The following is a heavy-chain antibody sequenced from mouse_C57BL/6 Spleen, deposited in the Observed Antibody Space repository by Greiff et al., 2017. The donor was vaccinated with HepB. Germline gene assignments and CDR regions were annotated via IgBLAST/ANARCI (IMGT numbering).Heavy chain of an antibody. V-gene: IGHV1-81*01. D-gene: IGHD2-1*01. CDR1: GYTFTSYG. J-gene: IGHJ4*01. CDR3: ARDGKGYAMDY. Sequence: QVQLKESGAELARPGASVKLSCKASGYTFTSYGISWVKQRTGQGLEWIGEIYPRSGNTYYNEKFKGKATLTADKSSSTAYMELRSLTSEDSAVYFCARDGKGYAMDYWGQGTSVTVSS. CDR2: IYPRSGNT.